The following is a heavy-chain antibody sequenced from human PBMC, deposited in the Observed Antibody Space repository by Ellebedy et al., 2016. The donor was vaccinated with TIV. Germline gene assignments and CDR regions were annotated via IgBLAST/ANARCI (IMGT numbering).Heavy chain of an antibody. CDR3: ARGVSRVRGVIPHY. CDR1: GYTFTGYY. D-gene: IGHD3-10*01. V-gene: IGHV1-2*02. CDR2: INPNSGST. J-gene: IGHJ4*02. Sequence: ASVKVSXKASGYTFTGYYMHWVRQAPGQGLEWMGWINPNSGSTNYAQKFQGRVTMTRDTSISTAYMELSRLRSDDTAVYYCARGVSRVRGVIPHYWGQGTLVTVSS.